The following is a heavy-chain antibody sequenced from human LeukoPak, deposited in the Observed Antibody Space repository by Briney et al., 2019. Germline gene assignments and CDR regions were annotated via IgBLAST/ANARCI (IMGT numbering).Heavy chain of an antibody. J-gene: IGHJ6*03. V-gene: IGHV3-7*01. Sequence: GGSLRLSCAASGFTFSSYWMSWVRQAPGKGPEWVANIKQDGSEKYYVDSVKGRFTISRDNAKNSLYLQMNSLRAEDTAVYYCAREGQVTTVDYMDVWGKGTTVTVSS. CDR3: AREGQVTTVDYMDV. D-gene: IGHD4-23*01. CDR2: IKQDGSEK. CDR1: GFTFSSYW.